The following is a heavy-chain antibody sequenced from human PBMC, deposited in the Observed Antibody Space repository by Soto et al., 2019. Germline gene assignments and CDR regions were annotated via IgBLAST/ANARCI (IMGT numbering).Heavy chain of an antibody. CDR1: GFTFSSYS. Sequence: LRLSCAASGFTFSSYSMNWVRQAPGKGLEWVSSISSSSSYIYYADSVKGRFTISRDNAKNSLYLQMNSLRAEDTAVYYCARDPRAWDIVVVVAANRYYGMDVWGQGTTVTVSS. D-gene: IGHD2-15*01. J-gene: IGHJ6*02. CDR3: ARDPRAWDIVVVVAANRYYGMDV. V-gene: IGHV3-21*01. CDR2: ISSSSSYI.